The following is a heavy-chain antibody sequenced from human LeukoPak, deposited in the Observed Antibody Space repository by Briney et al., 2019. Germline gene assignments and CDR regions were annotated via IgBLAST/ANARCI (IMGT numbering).Heavy chain of an antibody. CDR3: ARGRITMVRGVIITPLDY. D-gene: IGHD3-10*01. J-gene: IGHJ4*02. CDR1: GFTFSSYA. Sequence: TGGSLRLSCAASGFTFSSYAMHWVRQAPGKGLEWVAVISYDGSNKYYADSVKGRFTISRDNSKNTLYLQMNSLRAEDTVVYYCARGRITMVRGVIITPLDYWGQGTLVTVSS. V-gene: IGHV3-30-3*01. CDR2: ISYDGSNK.